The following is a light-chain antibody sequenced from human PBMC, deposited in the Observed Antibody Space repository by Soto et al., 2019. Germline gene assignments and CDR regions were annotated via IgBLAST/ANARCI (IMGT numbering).Light chain of an antibody. V-gene: IGKV3-20*01. Sequence: EIVLTQSPDTLALSPGERATLSCRASQSVSSSFLAWYQQKPGQAPRPLISGASTRATGIPDRFSGSGSGTDFTLSISRLEPEDFALYYGHHYGTALTVGQGTKVEV. J-gene: IGKJ1*01. CDR1: QSVSSSF. CDR3: HHYGTALT. CDR2: GAS.